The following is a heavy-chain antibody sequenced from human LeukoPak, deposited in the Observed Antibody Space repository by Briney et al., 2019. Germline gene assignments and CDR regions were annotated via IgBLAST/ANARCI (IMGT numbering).Heavy chain of an antibody. CDR1: EFIFSAHW. Sequence: PGGSLRLSCAASEFIFSAHWIHWVRQVPGKGLVYIAYIDNDGTNTNYADSVKGRFTISRDNAKNTLYLQMNSLRVEDTAVYYCVRDRPHNCFDPWGQGTLVTVSS. CDR2: IDNDGTNT. J-gene: IGHJ5*02. CDR3: VRDRPHNCFDP. D-gene: IGHD6-6*01. V-gene: IGHV3-74*01.